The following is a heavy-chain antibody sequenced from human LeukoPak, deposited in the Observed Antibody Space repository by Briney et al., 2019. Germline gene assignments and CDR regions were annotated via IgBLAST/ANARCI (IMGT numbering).Heavy chain of an antibody. V-gene: IGHV4-59*01. J-gene: IGHJ4*02. D-gene: IGHD3-22*01. Sequence: SETLSLTCTVSGGSISSYYWSWIRQPPGKGLEWIGYIYYSGSTNYNPSLMSRVTISVDTSKNQFSLKLSSVTAADTAVYYCARVWSDSSGYYIYYFDYWGQGTLVTVSS. CDR3: ARVWSDSSGYYIYYFDY. CDR2: IYYSGST. CDR1: GGSISSYY.